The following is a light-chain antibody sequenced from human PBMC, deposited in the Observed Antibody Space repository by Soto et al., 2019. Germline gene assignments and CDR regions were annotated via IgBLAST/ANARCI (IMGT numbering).Light chain of an antibody. J-gene: IGLJ2*01. CDR3: SSYAGSNNLV. V-gene: IGLV2-8*01. CDR1: SSDVGGYHY. CDR2: EVT. Sequence: QSALTQPPSASGSPGQSVNISCTGTSSDVGGYHYVSWYQQHPGKAPKLMIHEVTKRPSGVPDRFSVSKSGNTASQTVSGLQGEDEADYYCSSYAGSNNLVFGGGTKLTVL.